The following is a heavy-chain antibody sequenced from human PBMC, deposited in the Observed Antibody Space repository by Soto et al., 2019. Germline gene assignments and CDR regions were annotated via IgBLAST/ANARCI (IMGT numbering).Heavy chain of an antibody. J-gene: IGHJ5*02. CDR3: ARDYYYGSGNWFDP. D-gene: IGHD3-10*01. V-gene: IGHV3-33*01. CDR2: IWYDGSNK. CDR1: GFTFSSYG. Sequence: QVQLVESGGXVVQPGRSLRLSCAASGFTFSSYGMHWVRQAPGKGLEWVAVIWYDGSNKYYADSVKGRFTISRDNSKNTLYLQMNSLRAEDTAVYYCARDYYYGSGNWFDPWGQGTLVTVSS.